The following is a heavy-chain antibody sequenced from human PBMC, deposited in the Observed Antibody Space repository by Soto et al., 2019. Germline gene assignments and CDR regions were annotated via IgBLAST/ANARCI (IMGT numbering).Heavy chain of an antibody. CDR3: ARDGVYYYYYMDV. V-gene: IGHV3-7*01. CDR2: IKRDGSET. J-gene: IGHJ6*03. CDR1: TFIFSTYW. Sequence: GGSLRLSCAAPTFIFSTYWMTWVRQAPGKGLEWVANIKRDGSETHYADSVKGRFTISRDNAKNSLYLQMNSLRVEDTAVYYCARDGVYYYYYMDVWGKGTTVTVSS.